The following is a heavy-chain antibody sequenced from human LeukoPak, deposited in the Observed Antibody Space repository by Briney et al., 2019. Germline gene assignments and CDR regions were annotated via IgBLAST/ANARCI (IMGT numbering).Heavy chain of an antibody. J-gene: IGHJ6*02. CDR2: ISAYNGNT. CDR3: ASCGSCYSDYYYYYGMDV. Sequence: GASVKVSCKASGYTFTSYGISRVRQAPGQGLEWMGWISAYNGNTNYAQKLQGRVTMTTDTSTSTAYMELRSLRSDDTAVYYCASCGSCYSDYYYYYGMDVWGQGTTVTVSS. V-gene: IGHV1-18*01. CDR1: GYTFTSYG. D-gene: IGHD2-15*01.